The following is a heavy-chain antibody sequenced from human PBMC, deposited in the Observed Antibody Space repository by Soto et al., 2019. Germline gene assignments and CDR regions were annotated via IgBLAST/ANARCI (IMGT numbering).Heavy chain of an antibody. Sequence: EVQLVESGGGLVQPGGSLRLSCAASGFTFSSYDMQWVRQATGKGLEWVSAIGTAGDTYYPGSVKGRFTISRENAKNSLYLQMNSLRDGDTGVYYCARSPPGGYHYYYGMDVWGQGTTVTVSS. J-gene: IGHJ6*02. CDR2: IGTAGDT. CDR1: GFTFSSYD. V-gene: IGHV3-13*04. CDR3: ARSPPGGYHYYYGMDV. D-gene: IGHD3-22*01.